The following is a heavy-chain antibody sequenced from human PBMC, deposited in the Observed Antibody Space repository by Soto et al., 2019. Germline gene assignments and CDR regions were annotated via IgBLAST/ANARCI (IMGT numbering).Heavy chain of an antibody. V-gene: IGHV3-33*01. CDR1: GFTFSSYG. CDR3: ARSVGGREYIRSYGYYGMDV. CDR2: IWYDGSNK. Sequence: GGSLRLSCAASGFTFSSYGMHWVGQAPGKGLEWVAVIWYDGSNKYYADSVKGRFTISRDNSKNTLYLQMNSLRAEDTAVYYCARSVGGREYIRSYGYYGMDVWGQGTTVTGSS. D-gene: IGHD6-6*01. J-gene: IGHJ6*02.